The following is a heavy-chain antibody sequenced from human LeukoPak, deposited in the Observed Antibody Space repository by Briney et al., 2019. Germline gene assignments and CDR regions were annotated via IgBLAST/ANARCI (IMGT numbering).Heavy chain of an antibody. CDR1: GYTFTSYG. CDR3: ARDRYYYDSSGYYLFDY. J-gene: IGHJ4*02. CDR2: ISAYNGNT. D-gene: IGHD3-22*01. Sequence: ASGSPSSKASGYTFTSYGLSWVRQAPGQGPEWMGWISAYNGNTNYAQKFQGRVTMTTDTSTSTAYMELRTLRSDDTAAYYCARDRYYYDSSGYYLFDYWGQ. V-gene: IGHV1-18*01.